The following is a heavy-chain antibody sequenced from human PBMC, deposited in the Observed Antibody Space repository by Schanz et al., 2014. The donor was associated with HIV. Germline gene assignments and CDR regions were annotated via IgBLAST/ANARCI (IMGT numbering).Heavy chain of an antibody. J-gene: IGHJ4*02. CDR1: GYTFTSYG. V-gene: IGHV1-8*02. CDR3: ARVPKHNFGSGSYYPFDY. D-gene: IGHD3-10*01. Sequence: QVQLVQSGAEMKKPGASVKVSCKASGYTFTSYGIIWVRQATGQGLEWMGWMNPNSGNTGYAEKFQGRLTMTRNTSISTAYMELSSLRSEDTAVYYCARVPKHNFGSGSYYPFDYWGQGTLVTVSS. CDR2: MNPNSGNT.